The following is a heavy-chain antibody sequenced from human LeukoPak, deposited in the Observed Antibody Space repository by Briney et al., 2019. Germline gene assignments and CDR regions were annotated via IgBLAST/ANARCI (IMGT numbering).Heavy chain of an antibody. J-gene: IGHJ3*02. CDR3: AKDRGGGRDAFDI. Sequence: PSETLSLTCRVSGDSISSYARSWIRRPPGKGLEWVGDISRSGDTNYSPSLKSRLTISVDMSKNQFSLKLRSVTAADTAVYYCAKDRGGGRDAFDIWGQGTVVTVSS. CDR2: ISRSGDT. V-gene: IGHV4-59*01. CDR1: GDSISSYA. D-gene: IGHD3-10*01.